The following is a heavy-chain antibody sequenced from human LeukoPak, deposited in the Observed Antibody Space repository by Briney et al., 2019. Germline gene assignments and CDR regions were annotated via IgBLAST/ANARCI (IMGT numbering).Heavy chain of an antibody. CDR3: ARVPGNYDFWSGPRAYFDY. CDR1: GGSISSGGYY. D-gene: IGHD3-3*01. J-gene: IGHJ4*02. V-gene: IGHV4-31*01. Sequence: SETLSLTCTVSGGSISSGGYYWSWLRQHPGKGREWIGYIYYSGSTYYNPSLNSLVTISVDTSKNQFSLKLSSVTAADTAVYYCARVPGNYDFWSGPRAYFDYWGQGTLVTVSS. CDR2: IYYSGST.